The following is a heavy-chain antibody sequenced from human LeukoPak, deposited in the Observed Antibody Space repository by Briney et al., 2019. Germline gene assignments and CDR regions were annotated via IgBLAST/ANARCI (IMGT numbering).Heavy chain of an antibody. Sequence: SETLSLTCTVSGGSISSYYWSWIRQPPGKGLEGVGYIYYSGSTNYNPSLKSRGTISVDTCKNQFSLKLSSVPAADTAVYYCARRPGSSSWNFDYWGQGTLVTVSS. CDR2: IYYSGST. V-gene: IGHV4-59*08. CDR3: ARRPGSSSWNFDY. J-gene: IGHJ4*02. CDR1: GGSISSYY. D-gene: IGHD6-13*01.